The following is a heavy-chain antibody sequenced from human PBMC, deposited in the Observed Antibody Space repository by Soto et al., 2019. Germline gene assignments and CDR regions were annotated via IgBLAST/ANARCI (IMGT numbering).Heavy chain of an antibody. CDR3: ARATISSGWYLAY. V-gene: IGHV3-48*03. D-gene: IGHD6-19*01. CDR2: ITFSGSTV. Sequence: PGGSLRLSCQASGFNFDNYGMHWVRQAPGKGLEWISYITFSGSTVYYADSVRGRFTISRDNAKNSLYLQMNSLRAEDTAVYYCARATISSGWYLAYWGQGTLVTVSS. CDR1: GFNFDNYG. J-gene: IGHJ4*02.